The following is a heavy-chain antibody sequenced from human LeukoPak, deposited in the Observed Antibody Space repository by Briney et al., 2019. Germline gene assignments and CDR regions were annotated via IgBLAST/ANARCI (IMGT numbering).Heavy chain of an antibody. V-gene: IGHV4-39*07. D-gene: IGHD6-19*01. Sequence: PSETLSLTCTVSGGSISSSSYYWGWIRQPPGKGLEWIGSIYYSGSTYYNPSLKSRVTMSVDTSKNQFSLRLSSVTAADTAVYYCARFPLEPYTSGAIDYWGQGTLVTVSS. J-gene: IGHJ4*02. CDR1: GGSISSSSYY. CDR2: IYYSGST. CDR3: ARFPLEPYTSGAIDY.